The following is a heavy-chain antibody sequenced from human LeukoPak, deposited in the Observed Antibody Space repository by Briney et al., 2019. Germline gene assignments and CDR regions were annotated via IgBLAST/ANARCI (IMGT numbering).Heavy chain of an antibody. J-gene: IGHJ6*03. CDR2: ISAYNGNT. CDR3: ARGDIVVVPAAPPNYYYYYMDV. V-gene: IGHV1-18*01. D-gene: IGHD2-2*01. CDR1: GYTFTSYG. Sequence: VKVSCKASGYTFTSYGISWVRQAPGQGLEWMGWISAYNGNTNYAQKLQGRVTMTTDTSTSTAYMELRSLRSDDTAVYYCARGDIVVVPAAPPNYYYYYMDVWGKGTTVTVSS.